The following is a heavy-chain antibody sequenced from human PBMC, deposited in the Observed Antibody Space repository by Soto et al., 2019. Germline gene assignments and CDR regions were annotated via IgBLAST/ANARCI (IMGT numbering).Heavy chain of an antibody. D-gene: IGHD3-9*01. CDR1: GGTFSSYA. V-gene: IGHV1-69*05. Sequence: SVKVSCKASGGTFSSYAISWVRQAPGQGLEWMGGIIPIFGTANYAQKFQGWVTMTRDTSISTAYMELSRLRSDDTAVYYCARLYLPDILTGYYSGYYYYYGMDVWGQGTTVTVSS. CDR3: ARLYLPDILTGYYSGYYYYYGMDV. CDR2: IIPIFGTA. J-gene: IGHJ6*02.